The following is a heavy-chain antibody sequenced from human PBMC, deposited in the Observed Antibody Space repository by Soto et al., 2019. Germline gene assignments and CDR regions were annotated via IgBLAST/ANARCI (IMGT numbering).Heavy chain of an antibody. CDR1: GFSFSKYG. CDR3: AKELRETGGYYFDC. D-gene: IGHD3-16*01. J-gene: IGHJ4*02. V-gene: IGHV3-30*18. Sequence: QVQLVESGGGVVQPGRSLRLSCAASGFSFSKYGMHWVRQPPGKGLEWVAEMSDDGSKKYYGDSVKGRFTISRDNSKNTLYLLMDSLRPEDTAMYYCAKELRETGGYYFDCWGQGTLVTVSS. CDR2: MSDDGSKK.